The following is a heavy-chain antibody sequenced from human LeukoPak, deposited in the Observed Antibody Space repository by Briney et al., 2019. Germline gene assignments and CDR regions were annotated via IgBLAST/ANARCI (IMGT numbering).Heavy chain of an antibody. Sequence: GGSLRLSCVDSGFTFSRFWMHWVRQAPGKGLVWVSHITTDGSSTSYADSVKGRFTISGDNAKNTLYLQMNSLRAEDTAVYYCARGAIAGANFDYWGQGALVTVSS. J-gene: IGHJ4*02. CDR3: ARGAIAGANFDY. CDR1: GFTFSRFW. V-gene: IGHV3-74*01. D-gene: IGHD1-26*01. CDR2: ITTDGSST.